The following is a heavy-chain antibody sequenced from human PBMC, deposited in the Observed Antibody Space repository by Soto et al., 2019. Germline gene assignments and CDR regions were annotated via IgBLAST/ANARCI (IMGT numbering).Heavy chain of an antibody. CDR3: AKDIFRIAAAPAWFDP. CDR2: ISWNRGSI. D-gene: IGHD6-13*01. Sequence: EVQLVESGGGLVQPGRSLRLSCAASGFTFDDYAMHWVRQAPGKGLEWVSGISWNRGSIGYADSVKGRFTISRDNAKNSLYLQMNSLRAEDTALYYCAKDIFRIAAAPAWFDPWGQGTLVTVSS. V-gene: IGHV3-9*01. CDR1: GFTFDDYA. J-gene: IGHJ5*02.